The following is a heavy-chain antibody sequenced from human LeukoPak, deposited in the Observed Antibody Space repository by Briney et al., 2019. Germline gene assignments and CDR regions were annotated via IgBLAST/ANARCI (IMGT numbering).Heavy chain of an antibody. CDR3: ARVLHTVDNAFDI. Sequence: GASVKVSCKASGYTFTGYYMHWVRQAPGQGLEWMGWMNPNSGNTGYAQKFEGRVTMTRNTSISTAYMELSSLRSEDTAVYYCARVLHTVDNAFDIWGQGTMVTVSS. CDR2: MNPNSGNT. CDR1: GYTFTGYY. J-gene: IGHJ3*02. V-gene: IGHV1-8*02. D-gene: IGHD4-23*01.